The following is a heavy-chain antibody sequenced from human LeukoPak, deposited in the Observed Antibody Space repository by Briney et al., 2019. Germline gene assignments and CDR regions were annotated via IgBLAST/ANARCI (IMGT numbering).Heavy chain of an antibody. D-gene: IGHD5-24*01. J-gene: IGHJ4*02. V-gene: IGHV4-39*07. Sequence: SETLSLTCTVSGGSIRSSYYYWGWIRQPPGKGLEWIGSIYDSGSTYYNPSLKSRVTISVDTSKNQFSLKLKSVSAADTAVYYCARDGYNSIVDYWGQGTLVTVSS. CDR1: GGSIRSSYYY. CDR2: IYDSGST. CDR3: ARDGYNSIVDY.